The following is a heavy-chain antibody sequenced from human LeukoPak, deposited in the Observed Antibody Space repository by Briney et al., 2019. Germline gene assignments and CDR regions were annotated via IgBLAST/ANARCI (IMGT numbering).Heavy chain of an antibody. D-gene: IGHD6-13*01. Sequence: GGSLRLSCAASGFTFSSYSMNWVRQAPAKGLEWVSSISSSSSYIYYADSAKGRFTISRDNAKNSLYLQMNSLRAEDTAVYYGARISSSWYDYWGQGTLVTVSS. J-gene: IGHJ4*02. V-gene: IGHV3-21*01. CDR2: ISSSSSYI. CDR1: GFTFSSYS. CDR3: ARISSSWYDY.